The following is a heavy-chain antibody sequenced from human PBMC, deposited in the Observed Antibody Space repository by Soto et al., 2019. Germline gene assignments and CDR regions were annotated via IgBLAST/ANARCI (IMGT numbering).Heavy chain of an antibody. CDR3: AKDTGYDFWSGYYYY. V-gene: IGHV3-23*01. Sequence: GGSLRLSCAASGFTFSSYAMSWVRQAPGKGLEWVSAISGSGGSTYYADSVKGRFTISRDNSKNTLYLQMNSLRAEDTAVYYCAKDTGYDFWSGYYYYWGQGTLVTVSS. CDR1: GFTFSSYA. D-gene: IGHD3-3*01. J-gene: IGHJ4*02. CDR2: ISGSGGST.